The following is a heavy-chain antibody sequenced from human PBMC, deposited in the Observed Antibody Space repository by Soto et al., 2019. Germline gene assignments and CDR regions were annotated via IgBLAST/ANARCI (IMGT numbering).Heavy chain of an antibody. CDR1: GGTFSSYA. J-gene: IGHJ5*02. CDR3: ARVNYDFWSGYYQNWFDP. V-gene: IGHV1-69*13. Sequence: SVKVSCKASGGTFSSYAISWVRQAPGQGLEWMGGIIPIFGTANYAQKFQGRVTITADESTSTAYMELSSLRSEDTAVYYCARVNYDFWSGYYQNWFDPWGQGTLVTVSS. CDR2: IIPIFGTA. D-gene: IGHD3-3*01.